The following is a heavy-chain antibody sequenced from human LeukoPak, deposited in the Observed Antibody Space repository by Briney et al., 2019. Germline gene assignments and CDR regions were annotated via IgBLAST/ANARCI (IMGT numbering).Heavy chain of an antibody. Sequence: GASVKVSCKASGYTFTGYYMHWVRQAPGQGLEWMGWINPNSGGTNYAQKFQGRVTMTRDTSISTAYMELSRLRSDDTAVYYCASLAGYCSSTSCYIGNFDYWGQGTLVTVSS. CDR3: ASLAGYCSSTSCYIGNFDY. J-gene: IGHJ4*02. D-gene: IGHD2-2*02. CDR1: GYTFTGYY. V-gene: IGHV1-2*02. CDR2: INPNSGGT.